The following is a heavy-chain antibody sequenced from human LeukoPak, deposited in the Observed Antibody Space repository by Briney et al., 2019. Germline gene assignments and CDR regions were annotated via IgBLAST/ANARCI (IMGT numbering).Heavy chain of an antibody. D-gene: IGHD3-22*01. CDR1: GGTFSSYA. V-gene: IGHV1-69*06. J-gene: IGHJ3*02. CDR2: IIPIFGTA. CDR3: ATLRPYYYDSSGYHRWDGAFDI. Sequence: GASVKVSCKASGGTFSSYAISWVRQAPGQGLEWMGGIIPIFGTANYAQKFQGRVTMTEDTSTDTAYMELSSLRSEDTAVYYCATLRPYYYDSSGYHRWDGAFDIWGQGTMVTVSS.